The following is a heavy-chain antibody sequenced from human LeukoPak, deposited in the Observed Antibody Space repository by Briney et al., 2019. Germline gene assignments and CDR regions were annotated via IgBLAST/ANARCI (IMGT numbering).Heavy chain of an antibody. CDR3: ARGRNLFDY. D-gene: IGHD2/OR15-2a*01. V-gene: IGHV4-30-4*01. J-gene: IGHJ4*02. CDR2: IYFSGST. Sequence: SETLSLTCSVSGVSISSGDYYWSWIRQPPGKGPEWIGYIYFSGSTYYNPSLKSRVAISVDTSKNQFSLKLGSVTAADTAVYYCARGRNLFDYWGQGTLVTVSS. CDR1: GVSISSGDYY.